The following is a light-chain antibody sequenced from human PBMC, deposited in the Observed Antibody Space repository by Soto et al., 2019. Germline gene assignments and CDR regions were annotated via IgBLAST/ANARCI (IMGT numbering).Light chain of an antibody. CDR1: SGHSRYA. Sequence: QSVLTQSPSASASLGASVKLTCTLSSGHSRYAIAWHQQQPEKGPRYLMKLNSDGSHSKGDGIPDRFSGSSSGSERYLTISSLQSEYEADYYCQTWGTGIQVFGGGTKVTVL. V-gene: IGLV4-69*01. CDR3: QTWGTGIQV. J-gene: IGLJ3*02. CDR2: LNSDGSH.